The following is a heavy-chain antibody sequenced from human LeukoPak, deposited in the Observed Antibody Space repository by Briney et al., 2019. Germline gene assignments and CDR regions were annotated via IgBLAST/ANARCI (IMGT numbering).Heavy chain of an antibody. D-gene: IGHD4-23*01. J-gene: IGHJ4*02. CDR2: IYNSDTT. V-gene: IGHV4-61*02. CDR1: SGSISSGSYF. CDR3: ASQDGGNSEV. Sequence: SQTLSLTCTVSSGSISSGSYFWSWIRQPAGKGLEWIGRIYNSDTTNYNPSLKSRVTISVDTSKNQFSLKLSSVTAADTAVYYCASQDGGNSEVWGQGTLVTVSS.